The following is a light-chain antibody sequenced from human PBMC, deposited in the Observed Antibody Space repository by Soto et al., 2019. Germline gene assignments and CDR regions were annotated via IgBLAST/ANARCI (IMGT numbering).Light chain of an antibody. J-gene: IGKJ1*01. Sequence: DIQMTQSPSSLSASVGDRVTITCRASQSISSYLNWYQQKPGKAPKIXIYAASSLQSGVPSRFSGSGSGTDFTLTISSLQPEDFATYYCQQSYSTPWTFGQGTKVDIK. CDR3: QQSYSTPWT. CDR1: QSISSY. CDR2: AAS. V-gene: IGKV1-39*01.